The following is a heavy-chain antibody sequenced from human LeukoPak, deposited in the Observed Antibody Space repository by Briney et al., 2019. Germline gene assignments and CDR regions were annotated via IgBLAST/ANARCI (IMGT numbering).Heavy chain of an antibody. CDR1: SGSISSSSYY. J-gene: IGHJ6*03. V-gene: IGHV4-39*01. CDR2: IYYSGST. Sequence: SETLSLTCTVSSGSISSSSYYWGWIRQPPGKGLEWIGNIYYSGSTYYNPSLKSRVTISVDTSNNQFSLKLSAVTAADTAVYYCASVRRGFGESSKYYSYYFMHVWGNGTTVTIAS. D-gene: IGHD3-10*01. CDR3: ASVRRGFGESSKYYSYYFMHV.